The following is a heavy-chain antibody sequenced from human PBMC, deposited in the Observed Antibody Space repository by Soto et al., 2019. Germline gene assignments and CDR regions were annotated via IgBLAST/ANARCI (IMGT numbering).Heavy chain of an antibody. V-gene: IGHV3-30-3*01. CDR3: ASGRAMDV. Sequence: GGSLRLSFAASGFTFNTYPMHWVRQAPGKGLEWVAVVSYDGNNEYYADSVKGRFTISRDNSESTLHLQMDTLRAEDTAVYYCASGRAMDVWGQGTTVTVSS. CDR1: GFTFNTYP. J-gene: IGHJ6*01. CDR2: VSYDGNNE.